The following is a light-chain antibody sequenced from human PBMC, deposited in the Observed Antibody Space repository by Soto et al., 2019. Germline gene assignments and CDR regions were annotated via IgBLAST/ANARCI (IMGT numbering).Light chain of an antibody. J-gene: IGKJ1*01. CDR1: QSFSSNY. CDR3: QQYGSSGT. V-gene: IGKV3-20*01. CDR2: GAS. Sequence: EILLTQSPGTLSLSPGERASRSCRASQSFSSNYLAWYQQKPGQAPRLLIYGASNRATGIPDRFSGSGSGTDFTLTISRLEPEDFAVYYCQQYGSSGTFGQGTKV.